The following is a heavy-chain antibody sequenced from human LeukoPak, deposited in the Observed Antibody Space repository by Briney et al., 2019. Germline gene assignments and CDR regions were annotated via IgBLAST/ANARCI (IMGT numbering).Heavy chain of an antibody. D-gene: IGHD6-19*01. V-gene: IGHV4-39*02. CDR1: GDSISSTSYY. CDR3: AKDLGSSGWYIDY. CDR2: IFYSGSA. J-gene: IGHJ4*02. Sequence: PSETLSLTCIVSGDSISSTSYYWAWIRQPPGKGLEWIGMIFYSGSAYYTPSLRGRVTLSVDTSRNQFSLNLISVTAADTAVYYCAKDLGSSGWYIDYWGQGTLVTVSS.